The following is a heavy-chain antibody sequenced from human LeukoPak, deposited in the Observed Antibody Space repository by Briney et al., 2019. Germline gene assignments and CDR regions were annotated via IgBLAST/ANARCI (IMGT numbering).Heavy chain of an antibody. CDR1: GYTFTRYY. D-gene: IGHD1-26*01. V-gene: IGHV1-2*02. Sequence: ASVTVSCKASGYTFTRYYMHWVRQAPGQGLEWMGWINPNSGGTNYAQKFQGRVTMTRDTSISTAYMELSRLRSDDTAVYYCAREPGDSGSYYYYFDYWGQGTLVTVSS. CDR3: AREPGDSGSYYYYFDY. J-gene: IGHJ4*02. CDR2: INPNSGGT.